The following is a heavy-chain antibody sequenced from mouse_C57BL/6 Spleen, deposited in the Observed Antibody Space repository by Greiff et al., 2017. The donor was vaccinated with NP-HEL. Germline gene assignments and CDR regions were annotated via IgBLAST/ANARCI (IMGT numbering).Heavy chain of an antibody. J-gene: IGHJ2*01. CDR3: ARDRGDYYGRELYFDY. V-gene: IGHV5-16*01. CDR1: GFTFSDYY. CDR2: INYDGSST. D-gene: IGHD1-1*01. Sequence: DVKLVESEGGLVQPGSSMKLSCTASGFTFSDYYMAWVRQVPEKGLEWVANINYDGSSTYYLDSLKSRFIISRDNAKNILYLQMSSLKSEDTATYYCARDRGDYYGRELYFDYWGQGTTLTVSS.